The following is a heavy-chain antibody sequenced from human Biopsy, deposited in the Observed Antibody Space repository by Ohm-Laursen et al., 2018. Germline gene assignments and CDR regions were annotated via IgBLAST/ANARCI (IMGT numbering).Heavy chain of an antibody. J-gene: IGHJ5*02. CDR1: GGSISSGGSY. CDR2: IFNSANT. V-gene: IGHV4-31*01. Sequence: TLSLTCTVSGGSISSGGSYWSSIRQRPGKGLEWIGYIFNSANTYYNPSLKDLITISGDTSKNQFSLKLNSVTAADTAVYYCARGDYFDSNGYFWFDPWGQGTLVTVSS. D-gene: IGHD3-22*01. CDR3: ARGDYFDSNGYFWFDP.